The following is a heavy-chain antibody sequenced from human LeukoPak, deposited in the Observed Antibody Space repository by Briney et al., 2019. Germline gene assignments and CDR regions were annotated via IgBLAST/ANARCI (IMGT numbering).Heavy chain of an antibody. CDR3: AKERIVVVPAALDY. D-gene: IGHD2-2*01. Sequence: GGSLRLSCAASGFTFSSYGMHWARQAPGKGLEWVAVISYDGSNKYYADSVKGRFTISRDNSKNTLYLQMNSLRAEDTAVHYCAKERIVVVPAALDYWGQGTLVTVSS. CDR1: GFTFSSYG. V-gene: IGHV3-30*18. CDR2: ISYDGSNK. J-gene: IGHJ4*02.